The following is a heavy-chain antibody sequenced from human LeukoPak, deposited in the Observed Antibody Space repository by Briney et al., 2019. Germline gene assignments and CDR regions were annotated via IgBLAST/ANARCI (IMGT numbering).Heavy chain of an antibody. CDR2: IYYSGST. CDR1: GGSISSYY. D-gene: IGHD3-3*01. J-gene: IGHJ4*02. Sequence: SETLSLTCTVSGGSISSYYWSWIRQPPGKGLEWIGYIYYSGSTNYNPSLKSRVTISVDTSKNQFSLKLSSVTAADTAVYYCARMDDFWSGPSWRLDCWGQGTLVTVSS. CDR3: ARMDDFWSGPSWRLDC. V-gene: IGHV4-59*08.